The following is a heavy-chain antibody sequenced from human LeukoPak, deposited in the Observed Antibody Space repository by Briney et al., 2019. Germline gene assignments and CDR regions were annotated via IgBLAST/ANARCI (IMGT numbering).Heavy chain of an antibody. V-gene: IGHV4-59*11. D-gene: IGHD3-10*02. Sequence: PSGTLSLTCTVSGGSISSHYWSWIRQPPGKGLEWIGYIYYSGSTNYNPSLKSRVTISVDTSKNQFSLKLSSVTAADTAVYYCARDLLSSDFDYWGQGTLVTVSS. CDR3: ARDLLSSDFDY. CDR1: GGSISSHY. CDR2: IYYSGST. J-gene: IGHJ4*02.